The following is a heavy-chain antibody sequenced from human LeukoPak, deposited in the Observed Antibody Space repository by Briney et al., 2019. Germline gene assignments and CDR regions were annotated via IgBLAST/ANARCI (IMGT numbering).Heavy chain of an antibody. J-gene: IGHJ4*02. CDR3: AKDPSGRWSGSYVVY. D-gene: IGHD1-26*01. V-gene: IGHV3-33*06. CDR1: GFTFSSYG. Sequence: GGSLRLSCAASGFTFSSYGMHWVRQAPGKGLDGVAVIWYDGSNKYYADSVKGRFTISRDNSKNTLYLQMNSLRAEDTAVYYCAKDPSGRWSGSYVVYWGQGTLVTVSS. CDR2: IWYDGSNK.